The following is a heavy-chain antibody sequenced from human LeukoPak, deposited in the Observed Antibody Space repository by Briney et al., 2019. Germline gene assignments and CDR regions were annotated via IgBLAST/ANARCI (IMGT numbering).Heavy chain of an antibody. CDR2: INPNSGGT. CDR1: GYTFTGYY. V-gene: IGHV1-2*02. D-gene: IGHD3-22*01. J-gene: IGHJ3*02. Sequence: ASVKVSCKASGYTFTGYYMHWVRHAPGQGLEWMGWINPNSGGTNYAQKFQGRVTMTRDTSISTAYMELSRLRSDDTAVYYCAMAYYDSSGYYSLGAFDIWGQGTMVTVSS. CDR3: AMAYYDSSGYYSLGAFDI.